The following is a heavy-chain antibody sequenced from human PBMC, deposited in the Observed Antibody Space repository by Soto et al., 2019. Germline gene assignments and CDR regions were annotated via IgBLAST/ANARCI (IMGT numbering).Heavy chain of an antibody. CDR2: IKQDGSEK. V-gene: IGHV3-7*01. Sequence: GGSLRLSCAASGFTFSSYWMSWVRQAPGKGLEWVANIKQDGSEKYYVDSVKGRFAISRDNAKNSLYLQMNSLRAEDTAVYYCARDRMGEVFDIWGQGTMVTVSS. CDR3: ARDRMGEVFDI. CDR1: GFTFSSYW. J-gene: IGHJ3*02. D-gene: IGHD2-8*01.